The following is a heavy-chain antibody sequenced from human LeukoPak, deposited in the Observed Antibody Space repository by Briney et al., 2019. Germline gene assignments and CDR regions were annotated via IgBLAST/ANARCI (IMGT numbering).Heavy chain of an antibody. V-gene: IGHV4-34*01. Sequence: SETLSLTCAVDGGSFSGYYWSWIRQPPGEVREWIGEINHSGSTNYNPSLTSRVTISVDTSKNQFSLKLSSVTVADTAVYYCARGFPSYDFWSGYRYYYYYYMDVWGKGTTVTVSS. CDR3: ARGFPSYDFWSGYRYYYYYYMDV. D-gene: IGHD3-3*01. CDR1: GGSFSGYY. J-gene: IGHJ6*03. CDR2: INHSGST.